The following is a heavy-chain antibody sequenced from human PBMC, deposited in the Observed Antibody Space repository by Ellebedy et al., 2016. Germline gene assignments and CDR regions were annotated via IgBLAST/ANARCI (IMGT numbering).Heavy chain of an antibody. CDR3: ARDLPISSIAARTIFDY. CDR2: IYTSGST. J-gene: IGHJ4*02. V-gene: IGHV4-4*07. D-gene: IGHD6-6*01. Sequence: SETLSLXCTVSGGSISTYYWRWIRQPPGKGLEWIGRIYTSGSTNYNPSLKSRVTMSVDTSKNQFSLKLSSVTAADTAVYYCARDLPISSIAARTIFDYWGQGTLVTVSS. CDR1: GGSISTYY.